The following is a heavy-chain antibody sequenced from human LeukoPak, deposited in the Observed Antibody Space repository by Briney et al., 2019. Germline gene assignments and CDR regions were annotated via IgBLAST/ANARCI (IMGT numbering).Heavy chain of an antibody. V-gene: IGHV3-30*18. D-gene: IGHD2-2*01. Sequence: PGGSLRLSCAASGFTFSSYGMHWVRQAPGKGLEWVAVISYDGSNKYYADSVKGRFTISRDNSKNTLYLQMNSLRAEDTAVYYCAKCRRNRIPKSSSTSCFIDYWGQGTLVTVSS. CDR2: ISYDGSNK. J-gene: IGHJ4*02. CDR1: GFTFSSYG. CDR3: AKCRRNRIPKSSSTSCFIDY.